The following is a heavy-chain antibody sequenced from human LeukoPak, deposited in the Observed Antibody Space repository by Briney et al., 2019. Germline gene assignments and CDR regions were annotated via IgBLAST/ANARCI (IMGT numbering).Heavy chain of an antibody. Sequence: GGSLILSCAASGFTFSSYAMSWVRQAPGKGLEWVSAISGSGGSTYYADSVKGRFTISRDNSKNTLYLQMNSLRAEDTAVYYCAKDPLRHYGSRSYFDYWGQGTLVTVSS. CDR1: GFTFSSYA. CDR3: AKDPLRHYGSRSYFDY. CDR2: ISGSGGST. D-gene: IGHD3-10*01. V-gene: IGHV3-23*01. J-gene: IGHJ4*02.